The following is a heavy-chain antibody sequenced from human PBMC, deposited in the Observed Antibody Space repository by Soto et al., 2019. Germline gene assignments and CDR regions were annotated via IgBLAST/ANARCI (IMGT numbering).Heavy chain of an antibody. CDR1: GSSISSGYY. D-gene: IGHD3-3*01. V-gene: IGHV4-38-2*01. CDR3: ARTWSNYDFWEV. J-gene: IGHJ6*02. Sequence: KASETLSLTCDVSGSSISSGYYWGWIRQPPGKGLEWIGSIYHSGSTNYKSSLKSRVTISVDTSKNQFSLKLRSVTAADTAVYYCARTWSNYDFWEVWGQGSTVTVSS. CDR2: IYHSGST.